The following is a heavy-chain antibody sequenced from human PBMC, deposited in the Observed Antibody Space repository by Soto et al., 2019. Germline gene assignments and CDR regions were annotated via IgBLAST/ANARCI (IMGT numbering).Heavy chain of an antibody. CDR3: ARSVRSGTYPYYYIAMDF. D-gene: IGHD3-10*01. J-gene: IGHJ6*02. V-gene: IGHV3-74*01. CDR1: GFTFSAYW. Sequence: EVQLVESGGGLVQPGGSLRLSCAASGFTFSAYWMHWVRQAPGKGLVWVSRIHSNGNTTTYADSVKGRFTISRDNAKNTLYLQMKSLRAEATAVYYCARSVRSGTYPYYYIAMDFWGQGTPVTVSS. CDR2: IHSNGNTT.